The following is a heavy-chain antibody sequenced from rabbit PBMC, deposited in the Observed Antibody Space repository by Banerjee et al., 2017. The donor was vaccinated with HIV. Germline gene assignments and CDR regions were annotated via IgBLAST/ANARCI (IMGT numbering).Heavy chain of an antibody. CDR1: GFSFSNKYV. CDR2: IYAGSVGST. Sequence: QSLEESGGDLVKPGASLTLTCTASGFSFSNKYVMCWVRQAPGKGLEWIACIYAGSVGSTAYANWAKGRFTISKTSWTTVTLQMTSLTAADTATYFCARDLTGVTGWNFGLWGPGTLVTVS. D-gene: IGHD7-1*01. CDR3: ARDLTGVTGWNFGL. J-gene: IGHJ4*01. V-gene: IGHV1S40*01.